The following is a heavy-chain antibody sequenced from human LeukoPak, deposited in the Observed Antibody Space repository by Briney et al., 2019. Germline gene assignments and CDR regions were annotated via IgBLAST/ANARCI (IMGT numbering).Heavy chain of an antibody. V-gene: IGHV1-58*01. D-gene: IGHD3-10*01. CDR1: GFTFTSSA. Sequence: SVKVSCKASGFTFTSSAVQWVRQARGQRLEWIGWIVVGSGNTNYAQKFQGRVTITRDMSTSTAYMELSSLRSEDTAVYYCAADLRGEYYYYYMDVWGKGTTVTVSS. J-gene: IGHJ6*03. CDR3: AADLRGEYYYYYMDV. CDR2: IVVGSGNT.